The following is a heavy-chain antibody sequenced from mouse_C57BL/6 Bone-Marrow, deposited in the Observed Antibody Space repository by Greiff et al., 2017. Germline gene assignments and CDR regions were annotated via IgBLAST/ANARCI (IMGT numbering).Heavy chain of an antibody. CDR1: GYTFTSYW. V-gene: IGHV1-55*01. CDR3: ARDSKRLLWLRRAMDY. J-gene: IGHJ4*01. CDR2: IYPGSGST. Sequence: QVQLKQPGAELVKPGASVKMSCKASGYTFTSYWITWVKQRPGQGLEWIGDIYPGSGSTNYNEKFKSKATLTVDTSSSTAYMQLSSLTSEDSAVYYCARDSKRLLWLRRAMDYWGQGTSVTVSS. D-gene: IGHD2-2*01.